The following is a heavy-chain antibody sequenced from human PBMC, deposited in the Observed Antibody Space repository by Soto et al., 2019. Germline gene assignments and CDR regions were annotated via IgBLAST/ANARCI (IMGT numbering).Heavy chain of an antibody. D-gene: IGHD2-2*01. V-gene: IGHV4-59*01. CDR3: ARGSTSNWRWFDP. Sequence: QVQLQESGPGLVKPSETVSLTCTVSGGSISSYYWTWIRQPPGKGLEWIGYIYNSGSTNYSPSLKSRVTMSVDTSKRQFSLKLTSVTAADTAVYYCARGSTSNWRWFDPWGQGTLVTVSS. J-gene: IGHJ5*02. CDR1: GGSISSYY. CDR2: IYNSGST.